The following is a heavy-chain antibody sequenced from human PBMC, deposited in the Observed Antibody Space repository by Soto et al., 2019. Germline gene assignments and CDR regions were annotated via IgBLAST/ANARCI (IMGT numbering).Heavy chain of an antibody. V-gene: IGHV3-73*01. J-gene: IGHJ6*03. CDR3: TSHYYGVYSGPYDYYYYYMDV. CDR2: IRSKANSYAT. CDR1: GFTFSGSA. D-gene: IGHD4-17*01. Sequence: GGSLRLSCAASGFTFSGSAMHWVRQASGKGLEWVGRIRSKANSYATAYAASVKGRFTISRDDSKNTAYLQMNSLKTEDTAVYYCTSHYYGVYSGPYDYYYYYMDVWGKGTTVTVSS.